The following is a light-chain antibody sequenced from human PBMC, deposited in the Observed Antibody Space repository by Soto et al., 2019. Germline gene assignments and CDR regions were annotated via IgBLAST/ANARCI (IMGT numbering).Light chain of an antibody. Sequence: AIRMTQSPSSLSASTGDRVTITCRASQGISSYLAWYQQKPGKAPNLLIYAASTLQSGVSSRFSGSGSGTDFTLTISCLQSEDFATYYCQQYYSYPRTFGQGTKVEIK. CDR2: AAS. CDR1: QGISSY. CDR3: QQYYSYPRT. V-gene: IGKV1-8*01. J-gene: IGKJ1*01.